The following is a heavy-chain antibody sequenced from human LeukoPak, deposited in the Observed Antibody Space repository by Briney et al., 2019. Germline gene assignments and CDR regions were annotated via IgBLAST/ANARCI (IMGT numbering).Heavy chain of an antibody. CDR2: KSWNSGRI. CDR1: GFTFEDYA. J-gene: IGHJ6*01. D-gene: IGHD6-25*01. Sequence: GGSLRLSCAPSGFTFEDYAMNGARQATGKGLEWVSGKSWNSGRIGYADSVKGRFTISGDNAKNSLYLQMNSLRAEDTALYYCAKDMKSGHYYYYGMDVWGQGTTVTVSS. CDR3: AKDMKSGHYYYYGMDV. V-gene: IGHV3-9*01.